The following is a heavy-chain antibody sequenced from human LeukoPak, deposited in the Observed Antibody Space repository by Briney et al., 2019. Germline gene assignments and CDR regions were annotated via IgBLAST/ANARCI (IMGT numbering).Heavy chain of an antibody. CDR1: GFTFSSYA. J-gene: IGHJ4*02. Sequence: GGSLRPSCAASGFTFSSYAMSWVRQAPGKGLEWVSAISGSGGSTYYADSVKGRFTISRDNSKNTLYLQMNSLRAEDTAVYYCAKSNAYYDFWNYWGQGTLVTVSS. CDR2: ISGSGGST. D-gene: IGHD3-3*01. V-gene: IGHV3-23*01. CDR3: AKSNAYYDFWNY.